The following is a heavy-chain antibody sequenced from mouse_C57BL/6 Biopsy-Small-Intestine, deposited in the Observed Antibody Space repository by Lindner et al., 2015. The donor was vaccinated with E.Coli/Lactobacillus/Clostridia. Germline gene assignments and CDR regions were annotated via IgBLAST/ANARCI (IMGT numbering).Heavy chain of an antibody. CDR1: GFTFSSYA. J-gene: IGHJ2*01. D-gene: IGHD2-4*01. V-gene: IGHV5-4*01. CDR3: ARGDYDAYYFDY. CDR2: ISDGGSYT. Sequence: VQLQESGGGLVKPGGSLKLSCAASGFTFSSYAMSWVRQTPEKRLEWVATISDGGSYTYYPDNVKGRFTISRDNAKNNLYLQMSHLKSEDTATYYCARGDYDAYYFDYWGQGTTLTVSS.